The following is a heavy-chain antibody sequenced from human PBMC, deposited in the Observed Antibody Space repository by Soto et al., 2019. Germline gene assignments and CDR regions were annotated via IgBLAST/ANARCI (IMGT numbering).Heavy chain of an antibody. J-gene: IGHJ4*02. CDR3: TRWVRAFDY. V-gene: IGHV3-73*01. CDR1: GFTFSGSA. Sequence: PWGSLRLSCVASGFTFSGSAIHFFRQSSLKGLEWVVRIRSKANSYATAYAASVKGRFTISRDDSKNTAYLQMNSLKTEDTAVYYCTRWVRAFDYWGQGTLVTVSS. CDR2: IRSKANSYAT. D-gene: IGHD3-10*01.